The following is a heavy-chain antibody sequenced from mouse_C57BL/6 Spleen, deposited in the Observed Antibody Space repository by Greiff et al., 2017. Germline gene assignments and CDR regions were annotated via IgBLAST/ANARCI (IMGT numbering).Heavy chain of an antibody. J-gene: IGHJ4*01. CDR1: GYSFTGYY. D-gene: IGHD2-4*01. Sequence: VQLKESGPELVKPGASVKISCKASGYSFTGYYMNWVKQSPEKSLEWIGEINPSTGGTTYNQKFKAKATLTVDKSSSTAYMQLKILTSEDSAVYYCARSGGLRRGPGYYAMDYWGQGTSVTVSS. CDR3: ARSGGLRRGPGYYAMDY. CDR2: INPSTGGT. V-gene: IGHV1-42*01.